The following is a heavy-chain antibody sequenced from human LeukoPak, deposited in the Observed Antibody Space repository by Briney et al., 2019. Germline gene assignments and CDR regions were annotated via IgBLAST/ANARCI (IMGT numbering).Heavy chain of an antibody. D-gene: IGHD6-19*01. CDR2: ISYDGSNN. CDR3: AKSMGQWLPPDY. J-gene: IGHJ4*02. CDR1: GFTFSSHG. V-gene: IGHV3-30*18. Sequence: GGSLRLSCAASGFTFSSHGMHWVRQAPCKGLEWVAVISYDGSNNYYADPVKGRFTISRDNSKNTLYLQMNSLRAEDTAVYYCAKSMGQWLPPDYWGQGTLVTVSS.